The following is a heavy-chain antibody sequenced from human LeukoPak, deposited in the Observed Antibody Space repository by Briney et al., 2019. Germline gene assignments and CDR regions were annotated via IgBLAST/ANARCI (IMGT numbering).Heavy chain of an antibody. CDR3: ARDLYYYDSSGYYIFDY. V-gene: IGHV4-4*07. D-gene: IGHD3-22*01. CDR1: GGSINSYY. Sequence: SETLSLTCTVSGGSINSYYWSWIRQPAGKGLEWIGRIYTSGSTNYNPSLKSRVTMSVDTSKNQFSLKLSSVTAADTAVYYCARDLYYYDSSGYYIFDYWGQGTLVTVSS. J-gene: IGHJ4*02. CDR2: IYTSGST.